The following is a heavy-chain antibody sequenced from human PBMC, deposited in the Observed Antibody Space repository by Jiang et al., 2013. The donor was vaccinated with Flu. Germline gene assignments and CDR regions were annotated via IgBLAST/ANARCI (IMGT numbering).Heavy chain of an antibody. CDR2: IIPILGIA. J-gene: IGHJ3*02. D-gene: IGHD2-15*01. CDR3: ARDWEGYCSGGSCSGAFDI. Sequence: SGAEVKKPGSSVKVSCKASGGTFSSYAISWVRQAPGQGLEWMGGIIPILGIANYAQKFQGRVTITADKSTSTAYMELSSLRSEDTAVYYCARDWEGYCSGGSCSGAFDIWGQGTMVTVSS. V-gene: IGHV1-69*04. CDR1: GGTFSSYA.